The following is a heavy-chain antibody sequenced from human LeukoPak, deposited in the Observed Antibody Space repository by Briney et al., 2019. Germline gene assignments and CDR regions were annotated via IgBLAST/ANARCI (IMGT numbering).Heavy chain of an antibody. D-gene: IGHD3-10*01. J-gene: IGHJ4*02. V-gene: IGHV4-34*01. Sequence: SVTLSLTCAIYGGSFSGYYWSWIRQPPGKGLEWIGEINHSGSTNYNPSLKSRVTISVDTSKNQFSLKLSSVTAADTAVYYCARTIREPKVMYYYGSGSSRGFDYWGQGTLVTVSS. CDR1: GGSFSGYY. CDR3: ARTIREPKVMYYYGSGSSRGFDY. CDR2: INHSGST.